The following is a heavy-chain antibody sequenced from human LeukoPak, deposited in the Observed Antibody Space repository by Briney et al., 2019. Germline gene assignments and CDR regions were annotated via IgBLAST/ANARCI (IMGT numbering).Heavy chain of an antibody. J-gene: IGHJ4*02. CDR3: ARGATMVRGVTIVRCYFDY. CDR2: INHSGST. V-gene: IGHV4-34*01. D-gene: IGHD3-10*01. Sequence: PSETLSLTCAVHGGSFSGYYWSWIRQPPGKGLEWIGEINHSGSTNYNPSFKSRVTISVDTSKNQFSLKLSSVTAADTAVYYCARGATMVRGVTIVRCYFDYWGQGTLVTVSS. CDR1: GGSFSGYY.